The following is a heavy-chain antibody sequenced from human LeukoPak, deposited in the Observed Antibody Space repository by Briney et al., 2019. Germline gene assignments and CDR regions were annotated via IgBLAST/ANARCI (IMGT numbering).Heavy chain of an antibody. CDR2: INPSGGST. V-gene: IGHV1-46*01. CDR3: ARDPPDIVVVPAAIQSGDY. J-gene: IGHJ4*02. Sequence: GASVKVSCKASGYTFTSYYMHWVRQAPGQGLEWMGIINPSGGSTSYAQKFQGRVTMTRDTSTSTVYMELSSLRSEDTAVYYCARDPPDIVVVPAAIQSGDYWGQGTLVTVSS. D-gene: IGHD2-2*02. CDR1: GYTFTSYY.